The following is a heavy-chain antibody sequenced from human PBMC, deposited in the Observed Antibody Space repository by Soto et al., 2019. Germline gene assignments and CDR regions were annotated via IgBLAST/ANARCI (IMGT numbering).Heavy chain of an antibody. J-gene: IGHJ4*02. V-gene: IGHV4-4*07. CDR3: ARDGYSGYDYNYFDY. CDR1: GGSISSYY. Sequence: ETLSLSCTVSGGSISSYYWSWILQPAGKGLEWIGRIYTSGSTNYNPSLKSRVTMSVDTSKNQFSLKLSSVTAADTAVYYCARDGYSGYDYNYFDYWGQGTLVTVYS. D-gene: IGHD5-12*01. CDR2: IYTSGST.